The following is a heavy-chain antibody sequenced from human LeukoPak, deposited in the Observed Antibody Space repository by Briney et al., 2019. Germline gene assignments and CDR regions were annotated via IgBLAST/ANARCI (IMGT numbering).Heavy chain of an antibody. CDR2: IYYSGGT. J-gene: IGHJ3*02. CDR3: ARYLDAFDI. CDR1: GGSISSSSYY. Sequence: PSETLSLTCTVSGGSISSSSYYWGWIRQPPGKGLEWIGSIYYSGGTYYNPSLKSRVTISVDTSKNQFSLKLSSVTAADTAVYYCARYLDAFDIWGQGTMVTVSS. V-gene: IGHV4-39*01.